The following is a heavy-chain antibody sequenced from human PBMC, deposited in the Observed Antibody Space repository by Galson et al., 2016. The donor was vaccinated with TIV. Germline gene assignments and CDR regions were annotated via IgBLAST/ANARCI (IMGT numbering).Heavy chain of an antibody. J-gene: IGHJ6*02. CDR2: TYYTSKWNT. D-gene: IGHD1-7*01. Sequence: CAISGDSVSGNTAAWNWVRQSPSRGLEWLGRTYYTSKWNTDYAVSVEGRIIIRPDTSMNQVSPQLSSVIPDDTAVYYCSRGNWNYGMGGAMDVWGRGTTVTVSS. CDR1: GDSVSGNTAA. V-gene: IGHV6-1*01. CDR3: SRGNWNYGMGGAMDV.